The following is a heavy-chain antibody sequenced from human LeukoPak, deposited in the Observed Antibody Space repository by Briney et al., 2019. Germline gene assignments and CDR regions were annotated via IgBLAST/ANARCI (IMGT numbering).Heavy chain of an antibody. V-gene: IGHV4-39*01. CDR1: GDSIGSSSYY. CDR3: ATLTYYYSYLAV. CDR2: MNYSGSG. J-gene: IGHJ6*03. Sequence: PSETLSLTCTISGDSIGSSSYYWGWIRQAPGKGLKWIGSMNYSGSGSYSPSLKSLVTISFATSNNRFSLKLDSVTAADTAVYYCATLTYYYSYLAVWGKGTTVTVSS.